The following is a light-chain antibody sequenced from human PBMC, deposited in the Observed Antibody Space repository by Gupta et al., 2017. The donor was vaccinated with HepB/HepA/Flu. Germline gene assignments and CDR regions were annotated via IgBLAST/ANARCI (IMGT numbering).Light chain of an antibody. CDR3: RQALPTPRT. J-gene: IGKJ1*01. Sequence: DIVMTQSPLSLPVTPGEPASISCRSSQSLPHSNGYNYLDWYLQKPGQSPQLLIYLGSNRASGVPDRFSGSGSGTDFTLKISRVEAEDVGVYYCRQALPTPRTFGQGTKVEIK. CDR2: LGS. V-gene: IGKV2-28*01. CDR1: QSLPHSNGYNY.